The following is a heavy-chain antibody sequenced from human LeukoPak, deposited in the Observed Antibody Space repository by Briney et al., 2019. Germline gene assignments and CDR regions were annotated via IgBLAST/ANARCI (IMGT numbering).Heavy chain of an antibody. CDR2: IKQGGGET. V-gene: IGHV3-7*01. CDR1: GFTFSTYW. J-gene: IGHJ6*03. Sequence: GGSLRLSCEASGFTFSTYWMTWVRQAPGKGLEWVANIKQGGGETYYVDSVKGRFTISRHNAKNSLYLQMNSLRAEDTAVYYCARDSSGYCSSTSCYPRYYYMDVWGKGTTVTVSS. CDR3: ARDSSGYCSSTSCYPRYYYMDV. D-gene: IGHD2-2*01.